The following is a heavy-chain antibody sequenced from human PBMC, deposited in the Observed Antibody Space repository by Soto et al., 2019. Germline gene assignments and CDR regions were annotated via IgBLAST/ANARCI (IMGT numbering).Heavy chain of an antibody. CDR3: ARSYSGGDAYFDY. D-gene: IGHD2-21*02. CDR2: IYYSGST. Sequence: SETLSLTCTVSGGSISSSSYYWGWIRQPPGKGLEWIGSIYYSGSTYYNPSLKSRVTISVDTSKNQFSLNLASVTAADTAVYYCARSYSGGDAYFDYWGQGTVVTVSS. V-gene: IGHV4-39*07. CDR1: GGSISSSSYY. J-gene: IGHJ4*02.